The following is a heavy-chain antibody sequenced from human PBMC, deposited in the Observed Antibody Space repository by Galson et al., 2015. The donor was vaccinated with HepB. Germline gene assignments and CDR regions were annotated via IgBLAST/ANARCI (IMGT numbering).Heavy chain of an antibody. CDR3: ARVFRDYYGMDV. V-gene: IGHV3-11*01. CDR1: GFTFSDYY. Sequence: SLRLSCAASGFTFSDYYMSWIRQAPGKGLEWVSYIVSSGNNIYYADSVKGRFTISRDNANNSLYLQMNSLKAEDTAVYYCARVFRDYYGMDVWGQGTTVTVSS. CDR2: IVSSGNNI. J-gene: IGHJ6*02.